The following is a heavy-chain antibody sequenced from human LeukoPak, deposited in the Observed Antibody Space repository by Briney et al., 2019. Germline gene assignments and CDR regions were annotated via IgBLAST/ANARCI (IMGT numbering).Heavy chain of an antibody. CDR3: ARVSRTVTTSYYYYYMDV. CDR1: GGSISSYY. CDR2: IYYSGST. J-gene: IGHJ6*03. V-gene: IGHV4-59*01. Sequence: PSETLSLTCTVSGGSISSYYWSWIRQPPGKGLEWIGYIYYSGSTNYNPSLKSRVTISVDTSKNQFSLKLSSVTAADTAVYYCARVSRTVTTSYYYYYMDVWGKGTTVTVSS. D-gene: IGHD4-11*01.